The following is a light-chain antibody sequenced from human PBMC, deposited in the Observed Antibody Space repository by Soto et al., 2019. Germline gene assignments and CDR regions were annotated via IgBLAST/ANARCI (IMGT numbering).Light chain of an antibody. CDR2: DAS. CDR1: QSVSSY. CDR3: HQRSNWPPT. V-gene: IGKV3-11*01. J-gene: IGKJ4*01. Sequence: EIVLTQSPATLSLSPGERATLSCSASQSVSSYLAWYQQKPGQAPRLLIYDASNRATGIPARFSGSGSGTDFTVTISSLEPEDLAVYYCHQRSNWPPTFGGGTKVEIK.